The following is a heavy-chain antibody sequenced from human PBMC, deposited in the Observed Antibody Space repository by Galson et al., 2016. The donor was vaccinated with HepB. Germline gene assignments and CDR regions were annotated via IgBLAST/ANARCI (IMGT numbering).Heavy chain of an antibody. CDR3: AKAATPVFYYHGMDV. V-gene: IGHV3-74*01. J-gene: IGHJ6*02. Sequence: SLRLSCAASGFTFSSYWMHWVRQAPGKGLVWVSRINSDGSSTIYADSVKGRFTISRDNSKNTLYLQMNSLRYEDTAVYYCAKAATPVFYYHGMDVWGQGTTVTVSS. CDR1: GFTFSSYW. CDR2: INSDGSST.